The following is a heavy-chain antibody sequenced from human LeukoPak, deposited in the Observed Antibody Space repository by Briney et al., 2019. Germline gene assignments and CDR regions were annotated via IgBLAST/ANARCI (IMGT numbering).Heavy chain of an antibody. Sequence: GGSLRLSCAASGFTFSSYGMHWVRQAPGKGLEWVAVISYDGSNKYYADSVKGRFTISRDNSKNTLYLQMNSLRAEDTAVYYCAKDAYWEGGSGKGPPPSPYWGQGTLVTVSS. CDR1: GFTFSSYG. CDR2: ISYDGSNK. CDR3: AKDAYWEGGSGKGPPPSPY. V-gene: IGHV3-30*18. D-gene: IGHD3-10*01. J-gene: IGHJ4*02.